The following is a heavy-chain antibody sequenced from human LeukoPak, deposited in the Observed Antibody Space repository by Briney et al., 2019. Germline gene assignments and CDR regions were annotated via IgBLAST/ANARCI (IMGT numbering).Heavy chain of an antibody. Sequence: VASVKVSCKVSGYTLTELSMHWVRQAPGKGLECMGGFDPEDGETIYAQKFQGRVTMTEDTSTDTAYMELSSLRSDDTAVYYCGREFTGGAAGIFGFFDYWGQGTLVTVSS. J-gene: IGHJ4*02. V-gene: IGHV1-24*01. CDR2: FDPEDGET. D-gene: IGHD6-13*01. CDR1: GYTLTELS. CDR3: GREFTGGAAGIFGFFDY.